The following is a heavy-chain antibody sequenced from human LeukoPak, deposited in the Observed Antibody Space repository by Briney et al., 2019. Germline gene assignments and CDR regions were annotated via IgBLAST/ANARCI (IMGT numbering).Heavy chain of an antibody. V-gene: IGHV4-38-2*02. CDR2: IYHSGST. D-gene: IGHD3-10*01. J-gene: IGHJ6*03. CDR1: GYSISSGYY. CDR3: ARNGPPPALLYGSGSYSLGYYYYYMDV. Sequence: SQTLSLTCTVSGYSISSGYYWGWIRQPPGKGLEWIGSIYHSGSTYYNPSLKSRVTISVDTSKNQFSLKLSSVTAADTAVYYCARNGPPPALLYGSGSYSLGYYYYYMDVWGKGTTVTISS.